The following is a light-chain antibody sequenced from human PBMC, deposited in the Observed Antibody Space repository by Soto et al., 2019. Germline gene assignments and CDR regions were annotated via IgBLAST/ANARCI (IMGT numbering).Light chain of an antibody. CDR2: SAS. CDR1: ETITDF. CDR3: QQNFSPCAT. Sequence: DIQMTQSPPSLSASVGDRVTITCRASETITDFLNWYQLKPGKAPKLLIYSASNLQPGVPSRFSGSGYGTDFTLTLSGLQHEDSATYYCQQNFSPCATSGAGTKVEV. V-gene: IGKV1-39*01. J-gene: IGKJ4*01.